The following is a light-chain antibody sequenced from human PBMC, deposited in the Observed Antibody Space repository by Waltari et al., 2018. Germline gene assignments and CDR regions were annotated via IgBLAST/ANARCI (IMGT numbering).Light chain of an antibody. J-gene: IGKJ4*01. V-gene: IGKV4-1*01. CDR2: WAS. Sequence: DIVMTQSPDSLAVSLGERATINCKSSQSVFFSSNNKNYLAWYQQKPGKAPKLLIYWASTRESGVPDRFSGSGSGTDFTLTISSLQAEDVAVYYCQQYYSTPLTFGGGTKVEIK. CDR3: QQYYSTPLT. CDR1: QSVFFSSNNKNY.